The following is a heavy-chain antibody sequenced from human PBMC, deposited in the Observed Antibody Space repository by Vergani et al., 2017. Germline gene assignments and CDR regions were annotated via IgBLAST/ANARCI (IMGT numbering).Heavy chain of an antibody. CDR2: INHSGST. J-gene: IGHJ5*02. CDR3: ARAVYYYGSGRFDP. CDR1: GGYFNCYY. D-gene: IGHD3-10*01. Sequence: QVQPQQWGAGLLKPSETLSLTCAVFGGYFNCYYWSWIRQPPGKGLEWIGEINHSGSTNYNPSLKSRVTISVDTSKNQFSLKLSSVTAADTAVYYCARAVYYYGSGRFDPWGQGTLVTVSS. V-gene: IGHV4-34*01.